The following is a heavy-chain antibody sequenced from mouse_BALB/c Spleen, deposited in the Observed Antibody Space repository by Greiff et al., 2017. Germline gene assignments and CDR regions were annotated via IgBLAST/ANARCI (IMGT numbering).Heavy chain of an antibody. D-gene: IGHD1-1*01. CDR1: GYTFTSYW. Sequence: QVQLQQSGAELVKPGASVKLSCKASGYTFTSYWMHWVKQRPGQGLEWIGEINPSNGRTNYNEKFKSKATLTVDKSSSTAYMQLSSLTSEDSAVYYCARWGTTVVANDYWGQGTTLTVSS. V-gene: IGHV1S81*02. CDR2: INPSNGRT. CDR3: ARWGTTVVANDY. J-gene: IGHJ2*01.